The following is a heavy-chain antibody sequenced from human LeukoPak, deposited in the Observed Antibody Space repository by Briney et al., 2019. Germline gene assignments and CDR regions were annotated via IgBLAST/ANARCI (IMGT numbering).Heavy chain of an antibody. CDR2: IIPIFGTA. CDR1: GGTFSSYA. J-gene: IGHJ6*02. CDR3: ASVGRDGYNYYYYGMDV. V-gene: IGHV1-69*13. Sequence: SVKVSCKASGGTFSSYAISWVRQAPGQGLEWMGGIIPIFGTANYAQKFQGRVTITADESTSTAYMELSSLRSEDTAVYYCASVGRDGYNYYYYGMDVWGQGTTATVSS. D-gene: IGHD5-24*01.